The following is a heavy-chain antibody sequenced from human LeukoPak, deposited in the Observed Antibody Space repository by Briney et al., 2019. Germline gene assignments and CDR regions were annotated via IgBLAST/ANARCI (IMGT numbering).Heavy chain of an antibody. CDR2: IWYDGSNK. CDR1: GFTFNSYG. Sequence: PGGSLRLSCAASGFTFNSYGMHWVRQAPGKGLEWVAVIWYDGSNKYHADSAKGRFTISRDNFKNTLYLQMNSLRAEDTAVYYCAKDLGRGYSGYESGYFDNWGQGTLVTVSS. J-gene: IGHJ4*02. V-gene: IGHV3-33*03. CDR3: AKDLGRGYSGYESGYFDN. D-gene: IGHD5-12*01.